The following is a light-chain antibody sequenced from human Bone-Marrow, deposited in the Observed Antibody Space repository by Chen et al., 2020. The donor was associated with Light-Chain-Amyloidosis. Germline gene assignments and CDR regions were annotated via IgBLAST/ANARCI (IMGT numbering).Light chain of an antibody. Sequence: SYELTQPPSVSVSPGQTARITCSGDDLPTKYAYWYQQKPGQAPVLVIHRDTERPSVISERFSGSSSGTTATLTISRVQSEDEADYHCQSADSSGTYEVIFGGGTKLTVL. CDR1: DLPTKY. V-gene: IGLV3-25*03. CDR2: RDT. J-gene: IGLJ2*01. CDR3: QSADSSGTYEVI.